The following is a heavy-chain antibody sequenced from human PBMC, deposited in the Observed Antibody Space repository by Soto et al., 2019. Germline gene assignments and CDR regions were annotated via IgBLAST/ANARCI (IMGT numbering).Heavy chain of an antibody. V-gene: IGHV4-4*02. D-gene: IGHD3-16*01. CDR3: AHRPWGGIPLDV. CDR2: IYHAGST. J-gene: IGHJ4*02. CDR1: GGSISSTSW. Sequence: QVQLQESGPRLVKPSGTLTLTCAVSGGSISSTSWWGWVRQPPGKALEWIGEIYHAGSTNYKPSLKRRVSLSVDKSESQFSLRLTSVNAADTAGYYCAHRPWGGIPLDVWGQGTRVTVSA.